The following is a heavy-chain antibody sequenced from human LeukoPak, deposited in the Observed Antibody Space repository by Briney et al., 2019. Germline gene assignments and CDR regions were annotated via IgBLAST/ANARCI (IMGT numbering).Heavy chain of an antibody. CDR1: GGTFSSYA. V-gene: IGHV1-69*06. CDR3: VREEIAAHDAFDI. J-gene: IGHJ3*02. D-gene: IGHD6-6*01. Sequence: ASVKVSCKASGGTFSSYAISWVRQAPGQGLEWMGGIIPIFGTANYAQKFRGRVTITADKSTRTAYMELSSLRSEDTAVYYCVREEIAAHDAFDIWGQGTMVTVSS. CDR2: IIPIFGTA.